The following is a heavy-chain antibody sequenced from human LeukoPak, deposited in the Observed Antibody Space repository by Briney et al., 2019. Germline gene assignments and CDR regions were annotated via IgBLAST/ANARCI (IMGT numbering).Heavy chain of an antibody. CDR3: ARGDAFSGDH. J-gene: IGHJ4*02. Sequence: PGGSLRLSCAASGFTISSYWMSWVRQAPGRGLEWVANIHPEGNEKYHVESVKGRFTISRDNTKNLLFLQMNGLRVEDTAVYYCARGDAFSGDHWGQGTLVTVSS. CDR1: GFTISSYW. V-gene: IGHV3-7*04. CDR2: IHPEGNEK.